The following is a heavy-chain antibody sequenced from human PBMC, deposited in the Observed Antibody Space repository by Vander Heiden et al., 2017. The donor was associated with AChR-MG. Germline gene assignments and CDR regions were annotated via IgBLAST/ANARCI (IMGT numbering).Heavy chain of an antibody. CDR3: ATGGWHCGGDCYAR. D-gene: IGHD2-21*01. CDR2: IYWDGDK. Sequence: QITLKESGPTLVKPAQTLTLTCTFSGVSLTTTGIHVAWIRQPPGKALEWLALIYWDGDKRYNPSLKTRVTITKDTSKNEVVFTLTNMAPVDTATYYCATGGWHCGGDCYARWGQGTKVIVPS. CDR1: GVSLTTTGIH. J-gene: IGHJ3*01. V-gene: IGHV2-5*02.